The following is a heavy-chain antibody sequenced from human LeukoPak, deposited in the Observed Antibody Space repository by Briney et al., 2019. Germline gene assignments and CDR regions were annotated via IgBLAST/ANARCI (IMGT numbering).Heavy chain of an antibody. Sequence: SETLSLTCTVSGVSISYYYWSWIRQPPGKGLEWIGYIHYSGSTNYNPSLKSRVTISVDTSKNQFSLRLSSVTAADTAVYYCARDNIVVVAATKAYYFDYWGQGTLVTVSS. CDR3: ARDNIVVVAATKAYYFDY. V-gene: IGHV4-59*12. CDR2: IHYSGST. J-gene: IGHJ4*02. CDR1: GVSISYYY. D-gene: IGHD2-15*01.